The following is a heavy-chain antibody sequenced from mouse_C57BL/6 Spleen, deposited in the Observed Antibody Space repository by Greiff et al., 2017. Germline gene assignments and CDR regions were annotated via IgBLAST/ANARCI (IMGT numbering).Heavy chain of an antibody. J-gene: IGHJ3*01. CDR3: ARSLYDGYYVPFAY. Sequence: QVHVKQPGTELVKPGASVKLSCKASGYTFTSYWMHWVKQRPGQGLEWIGNINPSNGGTNYNEKFKSKATLTVDKSSSTAYMQLSSLTSEDSAVYYCARSLYDGYYVPFAYWGQGTLVTVSA. CDR2: INPSNGGT. V-gene: IGHV1-53*01. D-gene: IGHD2-3*01. CDR1: GYTFTSYW.